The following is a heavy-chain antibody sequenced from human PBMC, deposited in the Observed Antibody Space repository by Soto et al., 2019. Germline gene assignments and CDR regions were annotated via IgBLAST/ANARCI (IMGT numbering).Heavy chain of an antibody. CDR1: GGSISSGSYY. V-gene: IGHV4-31*03. J-gene: IGHJ3*02. Sequence: QVQLQESGPGLVKPSQTLSLTCTVSGGSISSGSYYWTWIRQHPGKGLEWIGYIYYIGSTYYNPSLRSRITISQDTSKKQFSLNMISVTAADTAIFFCVISIFRATDAFVIWGHGTMVTVSS. D-gene: IGHD3-3*01. CDR2: IYYIGST. CDR3: VISIFRATDAFVI.